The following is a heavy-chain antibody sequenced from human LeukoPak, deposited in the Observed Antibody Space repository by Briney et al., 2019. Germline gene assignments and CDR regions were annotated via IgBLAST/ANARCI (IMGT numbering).Heavy chain of an antibody. J-gene: IGHJ4*02. V-gene: IGHV3-23*01. D-gene: IGHD6-13*01. CDR1: GFIFSSYA. Sequence: PGGSLRLSCAASGFIFSSYAMTWVRQAPGKGLEWVSAITGSGGRTYYADSVKGRFTISRDNSKNTLYLQMNSLRAEDTAVYYCARGIAAAGIVGVFDYWGQGTLVTVSS. CDR2: ITGSGGRT. CDR3: ARGIAAAGIVGVFDY.